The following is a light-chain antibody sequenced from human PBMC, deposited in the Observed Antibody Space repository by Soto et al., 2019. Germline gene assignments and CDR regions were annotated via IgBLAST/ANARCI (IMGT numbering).Light chain of an antibody. J-gene: IGLJ2*01. CDR3: QTWGTGIVV. CDR2: LNSDGSH. V-gene: IGLV4-69*01. CDR1: SVHSSYA. Sequence: QSLLTQSPSASASLGASVKLTCTLSSVHSSYAIAWHQQQPEKGPRYLMKLNSDGSHSKGDGIPDRFSGSSSGAERYLTISSLQSEDEADYYCQTWGTGIVVFGGGTKLTVL.